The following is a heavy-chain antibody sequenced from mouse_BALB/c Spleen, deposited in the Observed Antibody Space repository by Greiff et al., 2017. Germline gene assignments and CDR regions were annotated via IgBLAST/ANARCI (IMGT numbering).Heavy chain of an antibody. D-gene: IGHD2-4*01. Sequence: EVKLVESGGGLVQPGGSLKLSCAASGFDFSRYWMSWVRQAPGKGLEWIGEINPDSSTINYTPSLKDKFIISRDNAKNTLYLQMSKVRSEDTALYYCARSYDYEYWFAYWGQGTLVTVSA. J-gene: IGHJ3*01. CDR1: GFDFSRYW. CDR2: INPDSSTI. CDR3: ARSYDYEYWFAY. V-gene: IGHV4-1*02.